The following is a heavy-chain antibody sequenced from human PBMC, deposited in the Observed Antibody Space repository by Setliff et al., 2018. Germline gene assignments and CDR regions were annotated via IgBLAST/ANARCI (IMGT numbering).Heavy chain of an antibody. J-gene: IGHJ4*02. Sequence: PGGSLRLSCAASGFIFSNYAMSWVRQAPGEGLEWVSLISGSDQNTNYADSVKGRFTISRDNAKNSLYLQMNSLRAEDTAVYYCARTRWLPFPYFDYWGQGTLVTVSS. D-gene: IGHD5-12*01. CDR3: ARTRWLPFPYFDY. V-gene: IGHV3-23*01. CDR2: ISGSDQNT. CDR1: GFIFSNYA.